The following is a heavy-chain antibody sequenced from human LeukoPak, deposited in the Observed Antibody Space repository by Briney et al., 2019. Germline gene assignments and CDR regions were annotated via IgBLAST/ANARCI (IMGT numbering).Heavy chain of an antibody. J-gene: IGHJ4*02. CDR2: IRSKIYGGTP. V-gene: IGHV3-49*04. Sequence: PGGSLRLSCTASGFTFGDYAMTWVRQAPEKGLEWVGFIRSKIYGGTPEYAASVKGRLTISRDDSQGIAYLQMNSLITEDTAVYYCSRDQTPYYWGQGTLVTVSS. CDR1: GFTFGDYA. CDR3: SRDQTPYY.